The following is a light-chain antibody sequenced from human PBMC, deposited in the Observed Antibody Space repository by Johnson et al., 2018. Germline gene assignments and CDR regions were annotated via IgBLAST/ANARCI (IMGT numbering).Light chain of an antibody. Sequence: QSVLTQPPSVSAAPGQKVTISCSVSSSNIGNNYVSWYQQLPGTAPKLLIYENNKRPSGIPDRFSGSKSGTSATLGITGLQTGDEADYYCGTWDSRLSAGNVFGTGTNVTVL. CDR3: GTWDSRLSAGNV. CDR1: SSNIGNNY. J-gene: IGLJ1*01. V-gene: IGLV1-51*02. CDR2: ENN.